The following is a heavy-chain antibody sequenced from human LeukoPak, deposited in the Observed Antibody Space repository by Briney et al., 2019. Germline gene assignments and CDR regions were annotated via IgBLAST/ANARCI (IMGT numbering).Heavy chain of an antibody. Sequence: TASETLSLTCTVSGGSISSYYWSWIRQPAGKGLEWIGRIYTSGSTNYNPSLKSRATMSVDTSKKQFSLKLSSVTAADTAVYYCARGEGSNWTFDYWGQGTLVTVSS. CDR2: IYTSGST. J-gene: IGHJ4*02. D-gene: IGHD6-13*01. CDR1: GGSISSYY. V-gene: IGHV4-4*07. CDR3: ARGEGSNWTFDY.